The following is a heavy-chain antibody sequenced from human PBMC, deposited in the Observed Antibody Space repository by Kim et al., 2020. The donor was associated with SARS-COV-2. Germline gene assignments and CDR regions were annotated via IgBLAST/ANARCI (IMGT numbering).Heavy chain of an antibody. Sequence: SETLSLTCAVYGGSFSRYQWSWVRQSPGKGLEWIGHINHTGSTNYNPSLKSRVTISVDTSKNQFSLKLTSVTAADTGVYYCARGGPGYWGQGSLVTVSS. CDR3: ARGGPGY. CDR2: INHTGST. V-gene: IGHV4-34*01. J-gene: IGHJ4*02. CDR1: GGSFSRYQ.